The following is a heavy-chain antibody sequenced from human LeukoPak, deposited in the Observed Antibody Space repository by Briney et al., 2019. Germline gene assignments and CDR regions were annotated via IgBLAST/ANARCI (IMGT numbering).Heavy chain of an antibody. V-gene: IGHV3-30*18. D-gene: IGHD6-13*01. J-gene: IGHJ6*02. CDR3: AKGLTHPFAAADYYYYYGMDV. CDR1: GFTFSSYG. CDR2: ISYDGSNK. Sequence: GGSLRLSCAASGFTFSSYGMHWVRQAPGKGLEWVAVISYDGSNKYYADSVKGRFTISRDNSKNTLYLQMNSLRAEDTAVYYCAKGLTHPFAAADYYYYYGMDVWGQGTTVTVSS.